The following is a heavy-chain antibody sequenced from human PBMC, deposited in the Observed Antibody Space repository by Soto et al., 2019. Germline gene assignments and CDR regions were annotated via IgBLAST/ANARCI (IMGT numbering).Heavy chain of an antibody. CDR3: AKVGGYDFWSADFDY. CDR1: GFTFSSYA. D-gene: IGHD3-3*01. V-gene: IGHV3-23*01. J-gene: IGHJ4*02. CDR2: ISGSGGST. Sequence: EVQLLESGGGLVQPGGSLRLSCAASGFTFSSYAMSWVRQAPGKGLEWVSAISGSGGSTYYADSVKGRFTISRDNSKNTPYLQMNSLRAEDTAVYYCAKVGGYDFWSADFDYWGQGTLVTVSS.